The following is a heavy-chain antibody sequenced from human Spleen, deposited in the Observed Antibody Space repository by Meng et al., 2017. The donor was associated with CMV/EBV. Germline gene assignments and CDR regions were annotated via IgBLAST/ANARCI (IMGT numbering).Heavy chain of an antibody. CDR2: IYYSGST. D-gene: IGHD4-17*01. V-gene: IGHV4-39*07. CDR3: ARVRLRFDP. J-gene: IGHJ5*02. Sequence: LQLQESGPGLVQPSETLSLTCTVSGASISSSSYSWGWIRQPPGKGLQWIGTIYYSGSTYYNPSLKSRVTISVDTSKNQFSLKLTSVTAADTAVYYCARVRLRFDPWGQGTLVTVSS. CDR1: GASISSSSYS.